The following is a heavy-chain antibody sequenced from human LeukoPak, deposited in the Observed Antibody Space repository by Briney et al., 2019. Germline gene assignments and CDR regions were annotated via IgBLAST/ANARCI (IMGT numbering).Heavy chain of an antibody. Sequence: ASVKVSCKASGYTFTSYYMHWVRQAPGQGLEWMGIINPSGGSTSYAQKFQGRVTMTRDMSTSTVYMELSSLRSEDTVVYYCARGGEMATISGYWGQGTLVTVSS. J-gene: IGHJ4*02. V-gene: IGHV1-46*01. D-gene: IGHD5-24*01. CDR1: GYTFTSYY. CDR2: INPSGGST. CDR3: ARGGEMATISGY.